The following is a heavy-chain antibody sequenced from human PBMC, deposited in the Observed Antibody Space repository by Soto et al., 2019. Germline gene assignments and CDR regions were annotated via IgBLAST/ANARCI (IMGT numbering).Heavy chain of an antibody. J-gene: IGHJ5*02. V-gene: IGHV4-34*01. CDR3: ARVRDWFDP. CDR2: IDHSGYT. Sequence: PSEKLSLSCAVYVGSFSVYYWNWIRQPPGKGLEWIGEIDHSGYTNYNPSLKSRVTISVDTSKNQFSLRLTAVTAADTAVYYCARVRDWFDPWGQGTMVTVSS. CDR1: VGSFSVYY.